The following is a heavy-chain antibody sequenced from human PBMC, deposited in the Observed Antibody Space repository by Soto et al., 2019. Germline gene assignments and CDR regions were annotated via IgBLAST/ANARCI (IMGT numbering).Heavy chain of an antibody. CDR3: ARNYCSGGSCYLDYYYYMDV. Sequence: GVSVKVSCKASGYTFTSYDINWVRQATGQGLEWMGWMNPNSGNTGYAQKFQGRVTMTRNTSISTAYMELSSLRSEDTAVYYCARNYCSGGSCYLDYYYYMDVWGKGTTVTV. CDR2: MNPNSGNT. V-gene: IGHV1-8*01. D-gene: IGHD2-15*01. J-gene: IGHJ6*03. CDR1: GYTFTSYD.